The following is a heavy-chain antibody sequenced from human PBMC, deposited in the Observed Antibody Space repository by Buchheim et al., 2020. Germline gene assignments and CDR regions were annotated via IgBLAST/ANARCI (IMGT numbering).Heavy chain of an antibody. Sequence: QVRLVESGGGVVQPGRSLRLSCAASGFTFSSYGMHWVRQAPGKGLEWVAVISYDGSNKYYADSVKGRFTISRDNSKNTLYLQMNSLRAEDTAVYYCAKDRRWDVWGKGTT. CDR2: ISYDGSNK. CDR3: AKDRRWDV. J-gene: IGHJ6*03. D-gene: IGHD5-24*01. V-gene: IGHV3-30*18. CDR1: GFTFSSYG.